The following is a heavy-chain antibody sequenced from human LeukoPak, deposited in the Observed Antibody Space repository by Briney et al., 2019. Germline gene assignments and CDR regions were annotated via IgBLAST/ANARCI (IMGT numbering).Heavy chain of an antibody. Sequence: SETLSLTCAVYGGSFSGYYWSWIRQPPGKGLEWIGEINHSGSTSYNPSLKSRVTISVDTSKNQFSLKLSSVTAADTAVYYCARVRTYYDFWSGYYPQAWFDPWGQGTLVTVSS. CDR2: INHSGST. CDR3: ARVRTYYDFWSGYYPQAWFDP. V-gene: IGHV4-34*01. J-gene: IGHJ5*02. CDR1: GGSFSGYY. D-gene: IGHD3-3*01.